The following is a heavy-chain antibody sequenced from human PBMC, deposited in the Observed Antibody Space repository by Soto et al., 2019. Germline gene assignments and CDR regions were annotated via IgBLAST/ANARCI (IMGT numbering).Heavy chain of an antibody. CDR2: IYYSGST. V-gene: IGHV4-31*03. J-gene: IGHJ5*02. CDR3: ARVRGAAAGRGSWFDP. CDR1: GGSISSGGYY. Sequence: SETLSLTCTVSGGSISSGGYYWSWIRQHPGKGLEWIGYIYYSGSTYYNPSLKSRVTISVDTSKNQFSMKLSSVTAADTAVYYCARVRGAAAGRGSWFDPWGQGTLVTVSS. D-gene: IGHD6-13*01.